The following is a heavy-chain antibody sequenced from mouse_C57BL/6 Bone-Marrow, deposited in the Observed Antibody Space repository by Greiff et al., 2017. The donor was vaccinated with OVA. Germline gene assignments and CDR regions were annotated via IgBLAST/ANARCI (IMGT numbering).Heavy chain of an antibody. CDR3: ARNGYYFDY. V-gene: IGHV1-4*01. CDR2: INPSSGYT. CDR1: GYTFTSYT. Sequence: QVQLQQSGAELARPGASVKMSCKASGYTFTSYTMPWVKQRPGQGLEWIGYINPSSGYTKYNQKFKDTATLTADKSSSTAYMQLSSLTSEDAAVYYCARNGYYFDYWGQGTTLTVSS. J-gene: IGHJ2*01.